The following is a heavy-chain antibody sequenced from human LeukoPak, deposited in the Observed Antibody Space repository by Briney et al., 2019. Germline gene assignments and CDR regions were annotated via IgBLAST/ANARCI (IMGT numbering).Heavy chain of an antibody. CDR2: ISAYNGNT. CDR1: GYTFTSYG. Sequence: ASVKVSCKASGYTFTSYGISWVRQAPGQGFEWMGWISAYNGNTNYAQKLQGRVTMTTDTSTSTAYMELRSLRSDDTAVYYCTTDYYGSGGRLRGDDYWGQGTLVTVSS. J-gene: IGHJ4*02. V-gene: IGHV1-18*01. CDR3: TTDYYGSGGRLRGDDY. D-gene: IGHD3-10*01.